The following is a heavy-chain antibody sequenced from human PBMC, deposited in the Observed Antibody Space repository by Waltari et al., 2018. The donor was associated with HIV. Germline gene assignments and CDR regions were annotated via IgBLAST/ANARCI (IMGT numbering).Heavy chain of an antibody. CDR2: INTNTGNP. V-gene: IGHV7-4-1*02. Sequence: QVQLVQSGSELTKPGASVKVSCKASGYTFTSYAMNWVRQAPGQGLEWMGWINTNTGNPTYAQGFTGRFVFSLDTSVSTAYLQISSLKAEDTAVYYCATPGDSSGYLHDAFDIWGQGTMVTVSS. J-gene: IGHJ3*02. CDR1: GYTFTSYA. CDR3: ATPGDSSGYLHDAFDI. D-gene: IGHD3-22*01.